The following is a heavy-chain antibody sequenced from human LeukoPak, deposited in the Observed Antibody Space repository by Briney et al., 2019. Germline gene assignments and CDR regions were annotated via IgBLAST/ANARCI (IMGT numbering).Heavy chain of an antibody. D-gene: IGHD6-19*01. CDR1: GFSFSSYA. J-gene: IGHJ4*02. CDR3: AKSYRRIAVTGYFDY. V-gene: IGHV3-23*01. Sequence: GGSLRLSCAASGFSFSSYAMSWVRQAPGQGLEWVSAMSGTDSSTYYADSVKGRFTIARDNSKNTLYLQMKRLRAEDSAVYYCAKSYRRIAVTGYFDYWGQGTLVTVSS. CDR2: MSGTDSST.